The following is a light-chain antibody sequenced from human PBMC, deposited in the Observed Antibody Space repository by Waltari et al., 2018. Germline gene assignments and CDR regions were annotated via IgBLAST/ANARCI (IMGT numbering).Light chain of an antibody. J-gene: IGLJ3*02. Sequence: QSVLTQPPSASRTPCLGVPIPCFGGRYNLGRKSGTGFQQLPGTAPSLFIYFTDQRPSGVPGRFSGSKSGTSASLAISGLQSGDEADYYCASWDASLNGWVFGGGTKLTVL. CDR3: ASWDASLNGWV. CDR1: RYNLGRKS. V-gene: IGLV1-44*01. CDR2: FTD.